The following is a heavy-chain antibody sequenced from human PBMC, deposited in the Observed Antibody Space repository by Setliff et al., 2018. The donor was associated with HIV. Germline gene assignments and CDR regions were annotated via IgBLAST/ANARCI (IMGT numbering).Heavy chain of an antibody. Sequence: SLRLSCAASGFTFSNYAMHWVRQAPGKGLEWVAVISYDGSNKYYADSVKGRFTISRDNSKNRLYLQMNSLRAEDTAVYYCASILETATNWGALWFGPWGQGTLVTVSS. CDR1: GFTFSNYA. J-gene: IGHJ5*02. V-gene: IGHV3-30-3*01. CDR3: ASILETATNWGALWFGP. D-gene: IGHD3-16*01. CDR2: ISYDGSNK.